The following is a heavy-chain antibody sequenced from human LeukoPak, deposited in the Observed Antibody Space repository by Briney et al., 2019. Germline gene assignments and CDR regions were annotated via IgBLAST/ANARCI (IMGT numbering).Heavy chain of an antibody. CDR2: LYYAGNA. J-gene: IGHJ4*02. D-gene: IGHD5-18*01. CDR3: ARQFYLYSYGTLHLNYFDY. Sequence: SETLSLTCTVAGGSINSCNYYWAWIRQSPVKGLEWIGGLYYAGNAYYNPPLKSRGTIYVDTSKNQFSLRLTSVTAADTAVYYCARQFYLYSYGTLHLNYFDYWGQGMLVTVSS. CDR1: GGSINSCNYY. V-gene: IGHV4-39*01.